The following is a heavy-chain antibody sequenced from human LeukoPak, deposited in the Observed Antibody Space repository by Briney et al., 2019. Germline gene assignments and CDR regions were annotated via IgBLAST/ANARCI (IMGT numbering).Heavy chain of an antibody. CDR3: ARKRSFDV. Sequence: SETLSLTCNGSGESVSSYYWSWIRQPPGKRLEWSGCIYYSESATYNPSLKSRVTISLDTSKNQFFLKLSSVTAADTAVYYCARKRSFDVWGQGTLVTVSS. CDR2: IYYSESA. J-gene: IGHJ4*02. CDR1: GESVSSYY. V-gene: IGHV4-59*02. D-gene: IGHD3-9*01.